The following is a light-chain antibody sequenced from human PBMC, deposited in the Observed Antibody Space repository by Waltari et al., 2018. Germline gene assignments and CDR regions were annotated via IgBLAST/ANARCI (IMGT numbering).Light chain of an antibody. V-gene: IGLV1-44*01. CDR3: AAWDDSLSGWV. J-gene: IGLJ3*02. CDR1: SSNIGSNP. Sequence: QSVVTQPPSASGTPGPRVTISCSGSSSNIGSNPVTWYQQLPGAAPKLLLYSNNHRPSGVPDRFSGSKSGTSASLAISGLQSEDEADYYCAAWDDSLSGWVFGGGTKLTVL. CDR2: SNN.